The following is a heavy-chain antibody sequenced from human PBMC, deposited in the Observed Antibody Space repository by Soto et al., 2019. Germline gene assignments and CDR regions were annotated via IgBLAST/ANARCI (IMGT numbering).Heavy chain of an antibody. D-gene: IGHD3-22*01. Sequence: ASVKVSCKVSGYTLTELSMHWVRQAPVKGLEWMGGFDPEDGETIYAQKFQGRVTLTEDTSTDTAYMELSSLGSEDTAVYYCAAVRKYSSGQHLDYWGQGTPVTVSS. V-gene: IGHV1-24*01. CDR1: GYTLTELS. J-gene: IGHJ4*02. CDR2: FDPEDGET. CDR3: AAVRKYSSGQHLDY.